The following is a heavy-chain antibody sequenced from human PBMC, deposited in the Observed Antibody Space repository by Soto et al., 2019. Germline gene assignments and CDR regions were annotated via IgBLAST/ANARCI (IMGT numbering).Heavy chain of an antibody. V-gene: IGHV4-59*01. J-gene: IGHJ6*02. Sequence: SETLSLTCTVSGGSISSYYWSWIRQPPGKGLEWIGYIYYSGSTNYNPSLKSRVTISVDTSKNQFSLKLSSVTAADTAVYYCARALPVTTWGYYYYYGMDVWGQGTTVTVYS. D-gene: IGHD4-17*01. CDR2: IYYSGST. CDR3: ARALPVTTWGYYYYYGMDV. CDR1: GGSISSYY.